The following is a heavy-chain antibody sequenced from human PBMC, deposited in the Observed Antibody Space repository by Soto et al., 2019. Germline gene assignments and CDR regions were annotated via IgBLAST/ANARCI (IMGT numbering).Heavy chain of an antibody. CDR2: INSDGSST. J-gene: IGHJ6*02. CDR3: ARVRIAAAGTGYYYGMDV. D-gene: IGHD6-13*01. V-gene: IGHV3-74*01. CDR1: GFTFSSYW. Sequence: GGSLRLSCAASGFTFSSYWMHWVRQAPGKGLVWVSRINSDGSSTSYADSVKGRFTISRDNAKNTLYLQMNSLRAEDTAVYYCARVRIAAAGTGYYYGMDVWGQGTTVTVSS.